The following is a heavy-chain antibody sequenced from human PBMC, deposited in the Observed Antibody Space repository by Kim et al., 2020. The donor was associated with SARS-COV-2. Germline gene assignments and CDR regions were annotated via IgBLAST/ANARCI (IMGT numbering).Heavy chain of an antibody. V-gene: IGHV3-15*01. Sequence: GGSLRLSCAASGFTFSNAWMSWVRQAPGKGLQWVGRIKSITDGGTTDYAAPVKGRFTISRDDSKNTVSLQMNSLKTEDTAVYYCTHCDYYDSSGYYCHFDYWGQGTPVTVSS. CDR2: IKSITDGGTT. CDR3: THCDYYDSSGYYCHFDY. D-gene: IGHD3-22*01. J-gene: IGHJ4*02. CDR1: GFTFSNAW.